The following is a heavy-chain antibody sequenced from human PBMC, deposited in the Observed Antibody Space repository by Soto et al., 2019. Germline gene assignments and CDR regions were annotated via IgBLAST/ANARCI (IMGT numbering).Heavy chain of an antibody. V-gene: IGHV3-33*01. D-gene: IGHD7-27*01. J-gene: IGHJ4*02. CDR3: ARDPKTSGGQHWAFNYFDS. CDR1: GFTFSSYG. CDR2: IWYDGSNK. Sequence: GGSLRLSCAASGFTFSSYGMHWVRQAPGKGLEWVAVIWYDGSNKYYADSVKGRFTISRDNSKSTLYLQVDSLRPEDAAVYYCARDPKTSGGQHWAFNYFDSWGQGTLVTVSS.